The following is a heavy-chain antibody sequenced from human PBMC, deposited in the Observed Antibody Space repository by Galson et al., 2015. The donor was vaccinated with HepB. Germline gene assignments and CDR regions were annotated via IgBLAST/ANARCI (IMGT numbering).Heavy chain of an antibody. CDR1: GGPISTYY. CDR2: VYYSGST. V-gene: IGHV4-59*01. CDR3: ARDGGPSIAVAVVY. J-gene: IGHJ4*02. Sequence: TLSLTCTVSGGPISTYYWNWIRRPPGKGLEWIGYVYYSGSTNYNPSLKSRVTISVDTSKNQFSLKLTSVTAADTAVYYCARDGGPSIAVAVVYWGQGTLVTVSS. D-gene: IGHD6-19*01.